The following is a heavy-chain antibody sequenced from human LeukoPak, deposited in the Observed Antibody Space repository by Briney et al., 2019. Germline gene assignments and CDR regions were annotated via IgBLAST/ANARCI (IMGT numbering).Heavy chain of an antibody. V-gene: IGHV3-33*08. Sequence: GQSLRVSCAASGFTFINYVMHWVRQAPGKGLEWVSVIWSDGGDKYYADSVKGRFTISRDNSKNTVYLQMNSLRAEDTAVYYCARDRSIGGFDIWGQGTMVTVSS. CDR3: ARDRSIGGFDI. CDR1: GFTFINYV. J-gene: IGHJ3*02. D-gene: IGHD3-22*01. CDR2: IWSDGGDK.